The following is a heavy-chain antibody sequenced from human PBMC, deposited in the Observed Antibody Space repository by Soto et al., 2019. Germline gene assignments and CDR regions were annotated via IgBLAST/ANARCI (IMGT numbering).Heavy chain of an antibody. J-gene: IGHJ4*02. CDR3: ARLYAIGGDYFDY. CDR1: GGSISSSSYY. D-gene: IGHD2-8*01. CDR2: IYYSGST. V-gene: IGHV4-39*01. Sequence: SGTLSLTCTVSGGSISSSSYYWGWIRQPPGKGLEWIGSIYYSGSTYYNPSLKSRVTISVDTSKNQFSLKLSSVTAADTAVYYCARLYAIGGDYFDYWGQGTLVTVSS.